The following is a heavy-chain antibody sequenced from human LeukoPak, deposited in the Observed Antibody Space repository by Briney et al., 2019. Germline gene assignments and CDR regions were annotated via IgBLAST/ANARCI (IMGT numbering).Heavy chain of an antibody. CDR2: IIPILGIA. D-gene: IGHD5-12*01. V-gene: IGHV1-69*04. CDR1: GGTFSSYA. Sequence: ASVKVSCKASGGTFSSYAISWVRQAPGQGLEWMGRIIPILGIANYAQKFQGRVTITTDESTSTAYMELSSLRSEDTAVYYCARGGPTTRYAFEIWGQGTMVTVSS. CDR3: ARGGPTTRYAFEI. J-gene: IGHJ3*02.